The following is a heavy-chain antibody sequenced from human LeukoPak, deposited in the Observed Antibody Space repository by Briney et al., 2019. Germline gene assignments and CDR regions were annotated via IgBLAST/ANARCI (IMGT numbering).Heavy chain of an antibody. CDR3: ARVGYSGSPRYFDL. CDR1: GGSISSYY. CDR2: IYYSGST. D-gene: IGHD1-26*01. Sequence: SETLSLTCTVSGGSISSYYWSWIRQPPGKGLEWIGYIYYSGSTNYNPSLKSRVTISVDTSKNQFSLKLSSVTAADTAVYYCARVGYSGSPRYFDLWGRGTLVTVSS. J-gene: IGHJ2*01. V-gene: IGHV4-59*01.